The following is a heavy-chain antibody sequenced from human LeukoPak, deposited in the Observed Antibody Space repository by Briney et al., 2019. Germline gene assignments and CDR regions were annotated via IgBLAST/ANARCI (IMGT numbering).Heavy chain of an antibody. D-gene: IGHD3-16*01. J-gene: IGHJ4*02. CDR3: AREPYDYVWGSYGPGDY. CDR1: GFTFSSYE. Sequence: PGGSLRLSCAASGFTFSSYEMNWVRQAPGKGLEWVSYISSSGSTIYCADSVKGRFTISRDNAKNSLYLQMNSLRAEDTAVYYCAREPYDYVWGSYGPGDYWGQGTLVTVSS. CDR2: ISSSGSTI. V-gene: IGHV3-48*03.